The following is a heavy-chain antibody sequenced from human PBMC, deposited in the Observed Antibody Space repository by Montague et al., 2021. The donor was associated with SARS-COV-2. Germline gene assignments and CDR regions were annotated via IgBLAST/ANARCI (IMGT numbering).Heavy chain of an antibody. CDR3: ARAQPFRGYPHYFDL. J-gene: IGHJ2*01. V-gene: IGHV3-30-3*01. CDR1: GFTFSSYA. Sequence: SLRLSCAASGFTFSSYAMHWVRQAPGKGLEWVAVISYVGSNKYYADSVKGRFTISRDNSKNTLYLQMNSLRAEDTAVYYCARAQPFRGYPHYFDLWGRGTLVTVSS. CDR2: ISYVGSNK. D-gene: IGHD5-12*01.